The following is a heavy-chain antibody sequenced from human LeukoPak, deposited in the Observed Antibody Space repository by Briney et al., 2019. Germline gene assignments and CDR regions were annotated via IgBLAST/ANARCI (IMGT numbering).Heavy chain of an antibody. V-gene: IGHV3-7*01. CDR3: ARDHIAAAVTGY. CDR2: VKPDEREK. J-gene: IGHJ4*02. CDR1: GFSFSTYW. D-gene: IGHD6-13*01. Sequence: GGSLRLSCAASGFSFSTYWMSWVRQAPGKGLEWVANVKPDEREKYYVDSVKGRFTISRDNAKNSLYLQMDRLRAEDTAVYYCARDHIAAAVTGYWGQGTLVTVSS.